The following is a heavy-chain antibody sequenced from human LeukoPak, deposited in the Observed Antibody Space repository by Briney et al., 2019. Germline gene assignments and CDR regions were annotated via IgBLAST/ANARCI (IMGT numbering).Heavy chain of an antibody. J-gene: IGHJ3*02. CDR2: IIPIFGTA. CDR3: ARWTDSSWSHVRDAFDI. D-gene: IGHD6-13*01. V-gene: IGHV1-69*05. CDR1: GGTFSSYA. Sequence: SVKVSCKASGGTFSSYAISWVRQAPGQGLEWMGGIIPIFGTANYAQKFQGRVTITTDESTSTAYMELSSLRSEDTAVYYCARWTDSSWSHVRDAFDIWGQGTMVTVSS.